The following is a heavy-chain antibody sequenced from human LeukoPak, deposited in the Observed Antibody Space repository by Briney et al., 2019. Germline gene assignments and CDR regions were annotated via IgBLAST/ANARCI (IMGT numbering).Heavy chain of an antibody. D-gene: IGHD6-19*01. Sequence: ETLSLTYAVYGGSFSGYYWSWIRQPPGKGLEWIGGINHSGSTNYNPSLKSRVTISVDTSKNQFSLKLSSVTAADTAVYYCARADGGAVAGPVDYWGQGTLVTVSS. CDR1: GGSFSGYY. CDR3: ARADGGAVAGPVDY. CDR2: INHSGST. J-gene: IGHJ4*02. V-gene: IGHV4-34*01.